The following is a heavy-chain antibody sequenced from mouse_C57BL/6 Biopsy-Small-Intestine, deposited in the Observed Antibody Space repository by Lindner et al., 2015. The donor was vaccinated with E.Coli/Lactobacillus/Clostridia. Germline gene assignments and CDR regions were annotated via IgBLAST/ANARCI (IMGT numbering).Heavy chain of an antibody. CDR3: ARQETLDGYNLRLEY. J-gene: IGHJ4*01. CDR2: IIPMLGTP. Sequence: SVKVSCKGSGSSFNFNSVSWVRQAPGQGLDWMGRIIPMLGTPNYAQKFQGRLTITADESTNTVYMELTSLISEDTAIYYCARQETLDGYNLRLEYWGQGTLVTVSS. CDR1: GSSFNFNS. V-gene: IGHV1-74*01. D-gene: IGHD2-3*01.